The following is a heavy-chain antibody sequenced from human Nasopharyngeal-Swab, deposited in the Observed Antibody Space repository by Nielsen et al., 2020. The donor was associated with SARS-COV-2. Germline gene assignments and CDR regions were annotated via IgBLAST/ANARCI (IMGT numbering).Heavy chain of an antibody. CDR3: AKDSYYDSSGYYYYYYGMDV. D-gene: IGHD3-22*01. V-gene: IGHV3-21*04. CDR2: ISSSSSYI. CDR1: GFTFSSYS. Sequence: GESLKISCAASGFTFSSYSMNWVRQAPGKGLEWVSSISSSSSYIYYADSVKGRFTISRDNAKNSLYLQMNSLRAEDTALYYCAKDSYYDSSGYYYYYYGMDVWGQGTTVTVSS. J-gene: IGHJ6*02.